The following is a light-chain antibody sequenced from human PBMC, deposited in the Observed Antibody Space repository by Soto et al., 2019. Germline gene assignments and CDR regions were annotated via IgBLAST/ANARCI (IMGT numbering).Light chain of an antibody. J-gene: IGKJ5*01. CDR2: DSS. CDR3: QQRNSWPVT. CDR1: QSISNY. Sequence: IVLTQSPATLSLSPGERVTLFCRASQSISNYLAWYQQKPGQAPRLLIYDSSNRATGIPARFSGSGSGTDFTLTISSLEPEDFAVYYCQQRNSWPVTFGQGTRLEIK. V-gene: IGKV3-11*01.